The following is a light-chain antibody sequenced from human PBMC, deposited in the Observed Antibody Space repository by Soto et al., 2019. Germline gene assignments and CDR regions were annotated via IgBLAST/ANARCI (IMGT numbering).Light chain of an antibody. CDR3: CSSAGSTWAYV. CDR1: SSDVGSYNL. CDR2: DVS. V-gene: IGLV2-23*02. Sequence: QSALTQPASVSGSPGQSITISCTGTSSDVGSYNLVSWYQQHPGKAPKLMIYDVSQWPSGVSNRFSGSKSAYTASLTISGLQAEDEADYYCCSSAGSTWAYVFGTGTKVTVL. J-gene: IGLJ1*01.